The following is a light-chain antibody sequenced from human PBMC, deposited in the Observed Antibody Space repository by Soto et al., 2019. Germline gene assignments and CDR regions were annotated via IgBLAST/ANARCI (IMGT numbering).Light chain of an antibody. Sequence: DIQMTQSPSSLSASVGDRVTITCQASQGINNYLVWYQQKPGRATKLLIYDSSKLETGVPSRFSGGASGTDFTFTISGLQPEDVATYYCQQYDSLPPTFGQGTKLEIK. J-gene: IGKJ2*01. CDR2: DSS. CDR1: QGINNY. V-gene: IGKV1-33*01. CDR3: QQYDSLPPT.